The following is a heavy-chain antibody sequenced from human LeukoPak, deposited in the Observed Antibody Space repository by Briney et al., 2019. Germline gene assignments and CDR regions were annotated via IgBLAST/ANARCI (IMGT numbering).Heavy chain of an antibody. D-gene: IGHD3-10*01. CDR1: GGTFSSYA. J-gene: IGHJ4*02. CDR3: AREFHYGSGPNFDY. V-gene: IGHV1-69*05. Sequence: ASVKVSCKASGGTFSSYAISGVRQAPGQGLERMGRIIPIFGTANYAQKFQGRVTITTAESTSTAYMELSSLRAEDTAVYYCAREFHYGSGPNFDYWGQGTLVTVSS. CDR2: IIPIFGTA.